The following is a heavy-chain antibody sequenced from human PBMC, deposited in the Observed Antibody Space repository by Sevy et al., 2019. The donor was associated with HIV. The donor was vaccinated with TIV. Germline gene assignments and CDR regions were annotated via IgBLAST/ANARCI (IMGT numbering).Heavy chain of an antibody. CDR1: GYTFTNYF. CDR2: ISRYDT. V-gene: IGHV1-18*01. D-gene: IGHD2-8*02. CDR3: ARAPGGGQGPGQYFHH. J-gene: IGHJ1*01. Sequence: ASVKVSCKTSGYTFTNYFITWVRQAPGQGLEWMGRISRYDTNYAQKFPGRVTMTTDTSTSKVYMELRSLKSDVTAVYYCARAPGGGQGPGQYFHHWGQGTLVTVSS.